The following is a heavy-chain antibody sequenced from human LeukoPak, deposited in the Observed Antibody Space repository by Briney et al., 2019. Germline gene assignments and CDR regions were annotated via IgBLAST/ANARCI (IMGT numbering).Heavy chain of an antibody. D-gene: IGHD3-22*01. V-gene: IGHV3-30-3*01. Sequence: GGSLRLSCAASGFTFSSYAMHWVRQAPGKGLEWVAVISYDGSNKYYADSVKGRFTISRDNSKNTLYLQMNSLRAEDTAVYYCARDQHYYDSSGYFLRGQGTLVTVSS. J-gene: IGHJ4*02. CDR2: ISYDGSNK. CDR1: GFTFSSYA. CDR3: ARDQHYYDSSGYFL.